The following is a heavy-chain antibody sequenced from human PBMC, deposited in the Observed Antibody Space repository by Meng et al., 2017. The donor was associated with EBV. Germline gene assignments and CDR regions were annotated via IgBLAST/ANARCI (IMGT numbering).Heavy chain of an antibody. CDR2: VHYTGST. CDR1: GGSISSYY. D-gene: IGHD6-19*01. J-gene: IGHJ5*02. CDR3: ARPFPSWQSPRLDPFGA. V-gene: IGHV4-39*01. Sequence: QVQLQESGPGLVKPPETLSRTCTVSGGSISSYYWGWIRQPPGRGLEWIGSVHYTGSTYYSPSLKSRVTVSVDTSKNQFSLRLTSVTAADTAVYYCARPFPSWQSPRLDPFGAWGQGTLVTVSS.